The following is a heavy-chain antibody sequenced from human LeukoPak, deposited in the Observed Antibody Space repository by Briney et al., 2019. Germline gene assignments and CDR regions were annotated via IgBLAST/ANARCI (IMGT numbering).Heavy chain of an antibody. D-gene: IGHD4-17*01. CDR1: GGPISSSNW. J-gene: IGHJ4*02. Sequence: PSGTLTLTCAVSGGPISSSNWRSWVRQPPGKGLEWPGEIYHSGSTNYNPSLKSRVTISVDKSKNQFSLKLSSVTAADTAVYYCARSPDDYGDYVRDYWGQGTLVTVSS. CDR2: IYHSGST. CDR3: ARSPDDYGDYVRDY. V-gene: IGHV4-4*02.